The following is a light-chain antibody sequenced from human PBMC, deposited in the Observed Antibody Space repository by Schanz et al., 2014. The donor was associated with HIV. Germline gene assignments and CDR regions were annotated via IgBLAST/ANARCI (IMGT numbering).Light chain of an antibody. CDR2: DTS. CDR1: QSVGSN. J-gene: IGKJ1*01. CDR3: QQYGSSSWT. V-gene: IGKV3D-11*03. Sequence: EFVLTQSPATLSMSPGEEATLSCRVSQSVGSNIAWYQQKIGQPPRLLIYDTSKRATGIPPRFSGSGSGTDFTLTIGGLEPDDFAVYYCQQYGSSSWTFGQGTKVGIK.